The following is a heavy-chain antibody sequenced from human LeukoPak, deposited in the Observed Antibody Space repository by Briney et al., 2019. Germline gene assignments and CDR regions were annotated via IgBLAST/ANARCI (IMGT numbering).Heavy chain of an antibody. CDR2: VDHTGSP. CDR3: ARGRVSSSTWYSTYYYYFYMDV. CDR1: DDPITMYY. V-gene: IGHV4-59*01. J-gene: IGHJ6*03. Sequence: SETLSLTCSVADDPITMYYWTWIRQPPGKGLEWIGYVDHTGSPNFNPSLNGRVSISRDTTKNLFSLRLRSVTAADTAVYFCARGRVSSSTWYSTYYYYFYMDVWGKGTTVTVSS. D-gene: IGHD1-1*01.